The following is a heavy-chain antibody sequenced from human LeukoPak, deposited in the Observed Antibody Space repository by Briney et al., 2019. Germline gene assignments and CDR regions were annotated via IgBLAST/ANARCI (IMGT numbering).Heavy chain of an antibody. D-gene: IGHD6-25*01. J-gene: IGHJ6*04. CDR2: FYPEDGET. CDR3: ATGSGIAAGYYYYGMDV. CDR1: GYTLTELS. Sequence: WASVTVSCKVSGYTLTELSMHWVRQAPGKGREWMGGFYPEDGETIYEQKVPGRVTMTEDTSTDTAYMELSSLRSEDTAVYYCATGSGIAAGYYYYGMDVWGKGTTVTVSS. V-gene: IGHV1-24*01.